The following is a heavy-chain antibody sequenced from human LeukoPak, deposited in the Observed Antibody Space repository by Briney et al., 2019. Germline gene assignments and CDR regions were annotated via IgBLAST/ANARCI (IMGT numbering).Heavy chain of an antibody. Sequence: GGSLRLSCAASGFTFSSYWMSWVRQAPGKGLEWVAIIKQDGSEKYYVDSVKGRFTISRDNAKNSLYLQMNSLRAEDTAVYYRARSPFLGSYYMDVWGKGTTVTVSS. CDR1: GFTFSSYW. CDR3: ARSPFLGSYYMDV. J-gene: IGHJ6*03. D-gene: IGHD2/OR15-2a*01. V-gene: IGHV3-7*01. CDR2: IKQDGSEK.